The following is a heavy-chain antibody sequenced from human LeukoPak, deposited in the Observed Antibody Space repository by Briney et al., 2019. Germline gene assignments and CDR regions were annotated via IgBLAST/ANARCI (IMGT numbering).Heavy chain of an antibody. CDR2: ISGSGGST. V-gene: IGHV3-23*01. J-gene: IGHJ5*02. Sequence: PGRSLRLSCAASGFTFSSYAMSWVRQAPGKGLEWVSAISGSGGSTYYADSVKGRFTISRDNSKNTLYLQMNSLRAEDTAVYYCAKDRSGCSSTSCYFSWFDPWGQGTLVTVSS. CDR1: GFTFSSYA. D-gene: IGHD2-2*01. CDR3: AKDRSGCSSTSCYFSWFDP.